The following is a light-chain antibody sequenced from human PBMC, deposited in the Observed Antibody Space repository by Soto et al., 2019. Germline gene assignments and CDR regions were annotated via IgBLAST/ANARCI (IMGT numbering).Light chain of an antibody. CDR2: GAS. CDR3: QQAYSLPFT. V-gene: IGKV1-12*02. CDR1: QDISSW. Sequence: DIQMTQSPSSVSASVGDRVTLTCRASQDISSWLAWFQQKPGKAPKLLIYGASNLQSGVPPRFSGSGSGTDFTLTISSLQPEDFATYYCQQAYSLPFTFGPGTKVDIK. J-gene: IGKJ3*01.